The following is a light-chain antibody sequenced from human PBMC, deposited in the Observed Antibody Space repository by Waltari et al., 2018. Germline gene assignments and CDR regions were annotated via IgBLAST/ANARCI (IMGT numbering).Light chain of an antibody. CDR3: AAWDASLHAWL. J-gene: IGLJ3*02. CDR1: TSNIGQTY. CDR2: MNS. V-gene: IGLV1-47*01. Sequence: QSVLTQPPSASGTPGQRVTISCSGGTSNIGQTYVFWLQQPPGTAPKVLTYMNSPRPSGFPGRFSGSTAGTSASLAISGLRSEDEADDYCAAWDASLHAWLFGGGTKLTVL.